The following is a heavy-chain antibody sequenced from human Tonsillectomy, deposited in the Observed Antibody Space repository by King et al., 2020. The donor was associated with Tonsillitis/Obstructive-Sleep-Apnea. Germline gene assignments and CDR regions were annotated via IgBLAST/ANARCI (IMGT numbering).Heavy chain of an antibody. D-gene: IGHD6-19*01. CDR2: ISAYNGNT. CDR1: GYTFTSYG. V-gene: IGHV1-18*01. CDR3: ARDRWDSSGWADYYYGMDV. Sequence: QLVQSGAEVKKPGASVKVSCKASGYTFTSYGISWVRQAPGQGLEWMGWISAYNGNTNYAQKLQGRVTMTTDTSTSTAYMELRSLRSDDTAVYYCARDRWDSSGWADYYYGMDVWGQGTTVTVSS. J-gene: IGHJ6*02.